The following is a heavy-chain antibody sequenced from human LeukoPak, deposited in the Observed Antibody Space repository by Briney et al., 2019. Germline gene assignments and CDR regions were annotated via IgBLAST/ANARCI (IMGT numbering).Heavy chain of an antibody. Sequence: ASVKVSCKASGYTFTSYGISWVRQAPGQGLEWMGWISAYNGNTNYAQNVQGRVTMTTDTSTSTAYMELRSPRSDDTAVYYCARDHYYDSSGYYNYFDYWGQGTLLTVSS. CDR1: GYTFTSYG. CDR2: ISAYNGNT. D-gene: IGHD3-22*01. V-gene: IGHV1-18*01. J-gene: IGHJ4*02. CDR3: ARDHYYDSSGYYNYFDY.